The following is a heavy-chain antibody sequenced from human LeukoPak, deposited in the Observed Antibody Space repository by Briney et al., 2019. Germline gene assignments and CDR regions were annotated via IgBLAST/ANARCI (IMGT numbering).Heavy chain of an antibody. Sequence: GGSLRLSCAASGFTFSNAWMSWVRQAPGKGLEWVGRIKSKTDGGTTDYAAPVKGRFTISRDDSKNTLYLQMNSLKTEDTAVYYCITEYYYDSPGLYWGQGTLVTVSS. CDR3: ITEYYYDSPGLY. V-gene: IGHV3-15*01. D-gene: IGHD3-22*01. CDR2: IKSKTDGGTT. CDR1: GFTFSNAW. J-gene: IGHJ4*02.